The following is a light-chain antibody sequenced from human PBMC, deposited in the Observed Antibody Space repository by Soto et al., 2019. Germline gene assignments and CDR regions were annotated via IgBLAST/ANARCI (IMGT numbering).Light chain of an antibody. CDR2: EGS. J-gene: IGLJ3*02. Sequence: QSALTQPASVSGSPGQSITISCTGTSSDVGSYNLVSWYQQHPGKAPKLMIYEGSKRPSGVSNRFSGSKSGNTASLTISGLQAEDDADYYCFSYAGSSWVFGGGTKLTVL. CDR3: FSYAGSSWV. CDR1: SSDVGSYNL. V-gene: IGLV2-23*01.